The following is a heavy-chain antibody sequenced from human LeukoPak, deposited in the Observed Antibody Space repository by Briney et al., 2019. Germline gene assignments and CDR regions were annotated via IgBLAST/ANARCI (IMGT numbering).Heavy chain of an antibody. V-gene: IGHV3-11*05. CDR3: ARDFARDTYYDVLTGYYNYYYYGVDF. D-gene: IGHD3-9*01. J-gene: IGHJ6*02. CDR2: ISGSSSYT. CDR1: GFSFSDYY. Sequence: GGSLRLSCAASGFSFSDYYMSWIRQAPGKGLEWVSYISGSSSYTNYADSVKGRFTISSDNAKDSLYLQMSSLRAEDTAVYYCARDFARDTYYDVLTGYYNYYYYGVDFWGQGTTVTVSS.